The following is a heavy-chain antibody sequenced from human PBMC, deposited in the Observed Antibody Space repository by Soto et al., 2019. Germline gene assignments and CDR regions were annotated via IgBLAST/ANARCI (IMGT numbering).Heavy chain of an antibody. CDR1: GGSISIYY. J-gene: IGHJ5*02. V-gene: IGHV4-4*07. CDR2: IYTSGST. D-gene: IGHD6-6*01. CDR3: ASQLVRVAPWFDP. Sequence: QVQLQESGPGLVKPSETLSLTCTVSGGSISIYYWRWIRQPAGKGLEWIGRIYTSGSTNYNPSLKSRVTMSVDTSKNQFSLKLSSVTAADTAVYYCASQLVRVAPWFDPWGQGPLVTVSS.